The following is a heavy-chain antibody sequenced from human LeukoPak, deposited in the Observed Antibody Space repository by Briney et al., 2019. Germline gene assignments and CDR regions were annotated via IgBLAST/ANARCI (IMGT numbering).Heavy chain of an antibody. D-gene: IGHD1-26*01. V-gene: IGHV3-30*02. CDR1: GFTFSSYG. CDR2: IRYDGSNK. J-gene: IGHJ6*03. Sequence: PGGSLRLSCAASGFTFSSYGMHWVRQAPGKGLEWVASIRYDGSNKYYADSVKGRFTISRDNSKNTLYLQMNSLRAEDTAVYYCAKEGSSGSYYGYYYYYMDVWGKGTTVTISS. CDR3: AKEGSSGSYYGYYYYYMDV.